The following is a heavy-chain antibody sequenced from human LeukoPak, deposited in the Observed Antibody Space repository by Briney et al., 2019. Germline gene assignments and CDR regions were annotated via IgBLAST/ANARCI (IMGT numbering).Heavy chain of an antibody. D-gene: IGHD1-26*01. CDR2: ISAYNGNT. Sequence: ASVKVSCKASGYTFTSYGISWVRQAPGQGLEWMGWISAYNGNTNYAQKLQGRVTMTTDTATSTAYMELRSLRSDDTAVYYCARAIVGAAHKPYYFDYWGQGTLVTVSS. V-gene: IGHV1-18*01. J-gene: IGHJ4*02. CDR1: GYTFTSYG. CDR3: ARAIVGAAHKPYYFDY.